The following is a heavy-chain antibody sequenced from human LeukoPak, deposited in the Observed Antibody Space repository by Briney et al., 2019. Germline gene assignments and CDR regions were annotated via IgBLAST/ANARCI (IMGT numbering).Heavy chain of an antibody. J-gene: IGHJ5*02. CDR3: ARASDWLDP. V-gene: IGHV1-3*01. Sequence: ASVKVSCKASGYAFTNYAMHWVRQAPGQGLEWMGGINAGNGNTKYSQKFQGRVTITRDTSASTAYMELSSLRSEDTAVYYCARASDWLDPRGQGTLVTVSS. CDR2: INAGNGNT. CDR1: GYAFTNYA.